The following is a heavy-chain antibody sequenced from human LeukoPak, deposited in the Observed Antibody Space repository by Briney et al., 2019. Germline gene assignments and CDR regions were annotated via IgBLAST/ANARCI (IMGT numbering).Heavy chain of an antibody. J-gene: IGHJ3*01. D-gene: IGHD3-10*01. CDR2: ISGSGGST. V-gene: IGHV3-23*01. CDR3: APLPPSMVRGHTGAFDV. Sequence: GGSLRLSCAASGFTFSSYAMSWVREAPGKAREWVSAISGSGGSTYYADSVKGRFTISRDNSKNTLYLQMNSLRAEDTAVYYCAPLPPSMVRGHTGAFDVWGQGTMVTVSS. CDR1: GFTFSSYA.